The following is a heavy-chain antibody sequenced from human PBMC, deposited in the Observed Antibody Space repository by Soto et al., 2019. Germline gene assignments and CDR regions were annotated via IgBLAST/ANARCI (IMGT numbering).Heavy chain of an antibody. CDR1: GYVFPDFD. D-gene: IGHD7-27*01. CDR3: ARALPGWGPLDF. V-gene: IGHV1-8*01. J-gene: IGHJ4*02. CDR2: MNPNSGYT. Sequence: QVQLVQSGPEVKKAGASMKVSCRASGYVFPDFDINWVRQAPGQGLEWMGWMNPNSGYTRYSSKFEGRVSMTRDTSISTAYLGVTGLRPDDTAIYFCARALPGWGPLDFCAQGTPVTVSS.